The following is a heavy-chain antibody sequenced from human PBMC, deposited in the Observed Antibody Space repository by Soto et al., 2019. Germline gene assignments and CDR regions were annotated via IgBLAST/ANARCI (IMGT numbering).Heavy chain of an antibody. CDR2: TTAATRNI. V-gene: IGHV3-21*02. CDR1: GFPFSSYT. Sequence: EVQLVESGGSLVNPGGSLRLSCSASGFPFSSYTMYWVRQAPGKGLEWVSSLTTAATRNIFYADSVKGRFTISRDNANNILYLQMNNVRVEDTAVYYCARDDPIFGAIPRMDIWGQGTTVTVSS. CDR3: ARDDPIFGAIPRMDI. J-gene: IGHJ6*02. D-gene: IGHD3-3*01.